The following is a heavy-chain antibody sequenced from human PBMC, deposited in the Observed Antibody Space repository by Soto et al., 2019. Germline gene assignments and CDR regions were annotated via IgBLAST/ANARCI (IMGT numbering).Heavy chain of an antibody. CDR3: ARGNRGLNWFGP. V-gene: IGHV6-1*01. Sequence: PSQTLSLTCAISGDSVSGNNAAWNWIRQSPSRGLEWLGRTYYRSQWHNDYRESVKSRIIFNSDTSKNQISLQLNSVTPEDTAVYYCARGNRGLNWFGPWGQGTLVTVSS. CDR1: GDSVSGNNAA. CDR2: TYYRSQWHN. J-gene: IGHJ5*02. D-gene: IGHD3-10*01.